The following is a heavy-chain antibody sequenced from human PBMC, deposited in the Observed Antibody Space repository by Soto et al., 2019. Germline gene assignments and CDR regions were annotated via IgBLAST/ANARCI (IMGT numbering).Heavy chain of an antibody. CDR2: ISSSSSTI. V-gene: IGHV3-48*02. D-gene: IGHD3-10*01. CDR1: GFTFSSYS. CDR3: ARVKVEFSYYGMDV. Sequence: EVQLVESGGGLVQPGGSLRLSCAASGFTFSSYSMNWVRQAPGKGLAWVSYISSSSSTIYYADSVKGRFTISRDNAKNSLYLQMNSLRDEDTAVYYCARVKVEFSYYGMDVWGQGTTVTVSS. J-gene: IGHJ6*02.